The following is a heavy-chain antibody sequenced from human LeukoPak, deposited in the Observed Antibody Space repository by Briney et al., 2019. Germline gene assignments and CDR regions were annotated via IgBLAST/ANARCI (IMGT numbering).Heavy chain of an antibody. D-gene: IGHD4-23*01. CDR2: ISSSSSYI. Sequence: GGSLRLSCAASGFTFSSYSMNWVRQAPGKGLEWVSSISSSSSYIYYVDSVKGRFTISRDNAKNSLYLQMNSLRAEDTAVYYCASDYGGKLFARNNFDYWGQGTLVTVSS. V-gene: IGHV3-21*01. J-gene: IGHJ4*02. CDR1: GFTFSSYS. CDR3: ASDYGGKLFARNNFDY.